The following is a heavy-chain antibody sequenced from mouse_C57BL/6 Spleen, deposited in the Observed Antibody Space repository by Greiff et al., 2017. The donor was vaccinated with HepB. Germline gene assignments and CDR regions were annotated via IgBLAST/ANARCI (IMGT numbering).Heavy chain of an antibody. CDR3: TTRSLTGNYFDY. V-gene: IGHV14-4*01. CDR2: IDPENGDT. J-gene: IGHJ2*01. Sequence: VQLQQSGAELVRPGASVKLSCTASGFNIKDDYMHWVKQRPEQGLEWIGWIDPENGDTEYASKFQGKATITADTSSNTAYLQLSSLTSEDTAVYYCTTRSLTGNYFDYWGQGTTLTVSS. D-gene: IGHD1-1*01. CDR1: GFNIKDDY.